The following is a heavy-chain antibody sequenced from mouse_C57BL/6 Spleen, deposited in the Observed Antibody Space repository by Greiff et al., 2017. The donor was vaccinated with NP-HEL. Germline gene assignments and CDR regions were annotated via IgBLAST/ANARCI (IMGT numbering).Heavy chain of an antibody. CDR3: ARRYSNEYYYAMDY. D-gene: IGHD2-5*01. CDR2: IYPGDGDT. V-gene: IGHV1-80*01. CDR1: GYAFSSYW. Sequence: QVQLQQSGAELVKPGASVKISCKASGYAFSSYWMNWVKQRPGKGLEWIGQIYPGDGDTNYNGKFKGKATLTADKSSSTAYMQLSSLTSEDSAVYFCARRYSNEYYYAMDYWGQGTSVTVSS. J-gene: IGHJ4*01.